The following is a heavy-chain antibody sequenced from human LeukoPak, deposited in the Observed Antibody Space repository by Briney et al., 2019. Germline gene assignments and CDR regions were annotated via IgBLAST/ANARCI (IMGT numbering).Heavy chain of an antibody. D-gene: IGHD1-1*01. J-gene: IGHJ4*02. V-gene: IGHV1-24*01. Sequence: ASVKVSCKVSGYTLTELSMHWVRQAPGKGLEWMGGFDPEDGETIYAQKFQGRVTMTEDTSTDTAYMELSSLRSEDTAVYYCASFTTGTTGKFYFDYWGQGTLVTVSS. CDR3: ASFTTGTTGKFYFDY. CDR1: GYTLTELS. CDR2: FDPEDGET.